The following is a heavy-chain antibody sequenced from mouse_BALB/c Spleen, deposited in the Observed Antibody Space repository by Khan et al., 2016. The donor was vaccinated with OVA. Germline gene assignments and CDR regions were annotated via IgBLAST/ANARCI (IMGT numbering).Heavy chain of an antibody. CDR1: GYTFTSYV. V-gene: IGHV1S136*01. CDR3: VPVGSYYVSFVY. CDR2: IYPFNDAT. J-gene: IGHJ3*01. Sequence: EVQLKESGPEVVKPGASVKMSCKASGYTFTSYVMHWVKQKPGQGLEWIGYIYPFNDATKFNEKFNGKATLTSDKSSSTAYMELSSLTSEDSAVYYCVPVGSYYVSFVYWGQGTLVTVSA. D-gene: IGHD1-1*01.